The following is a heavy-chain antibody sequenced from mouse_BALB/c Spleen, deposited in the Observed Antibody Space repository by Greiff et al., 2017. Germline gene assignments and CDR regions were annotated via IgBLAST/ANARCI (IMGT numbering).Heavy chain of an antibody. CDR1: GYTFTSYW. D-gene: IGHD2-12*01. CDR3: ARGVYDWYFDV. V-gene: IGHV1-87*01. Sequence: VQLQQSGAELARPGASVKLSCKASGYTFTSYWMQWVKQRPGQGLEWIGAIYPGDGDTRYTQKFKGKATLTADKSSSTAYMQLSSLASEDSAVYYCARGVYDWYFDVWGAGTTVTVSS. J-gene: IGHJ1*01. CDR2: IYPGDGDT.